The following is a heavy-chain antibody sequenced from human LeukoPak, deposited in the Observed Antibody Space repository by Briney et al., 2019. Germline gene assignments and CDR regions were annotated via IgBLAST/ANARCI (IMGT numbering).Heavy chain of an antibody. CDR1: GYTFTSYG. J-gene: IGHJ5*02. V-gene: IGHV1-18*04. CDR3: ARDTGIAAAAPRWFDP. D-gene: IGHD6-13*01. CDR2: IGAYNGNR. Sequence: GASVKVSCKGSGYTFTSYGISWVRHGPAQGMGWMGWIGAYNGNRNYAQKLHGRVSITTDTSTSTAYMELRSLRSDDTAVYCYARDTGIAAAAPRWFDPWGQGTLVTVSS.